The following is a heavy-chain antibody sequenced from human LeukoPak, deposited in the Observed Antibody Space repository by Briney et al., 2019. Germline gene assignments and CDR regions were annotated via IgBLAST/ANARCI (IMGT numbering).Heavy chain of an antibody. J-gene: IGHJ4*02. CDR3: ARFQRVYGGLDY. Sequence: TSSETLSLTCAVYGGSFSGYYWSWIRQPPGKGLEWIGEINHSGSTNYNPSLKSRVTISPDTSKNQFSLKLTSVTAADTAVYYCARFQRVYGGLDYWGQGTLVTVSS. CDR1: GGSFSGYY. CDR2: INHSGST. D-gene: IGHD4-23*01. V-gene: IGHV4-34*01.